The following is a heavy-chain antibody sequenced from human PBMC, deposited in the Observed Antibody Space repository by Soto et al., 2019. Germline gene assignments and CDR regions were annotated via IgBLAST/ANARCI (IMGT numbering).Heavy chain of an antibody. J-gene: IGHJ3*01. Sequence: EVQLVESGGGLVQPGGSLTLSCTASGFSVSNNFMKWVRQAPGKGLEWVSLIFSGGDTRYADFVRGRFTISRDNSKNTVYLQMNSLRVEDAAVYYCASEGGPHRTNGVWGQGTMVTVSS. V-gene: IGHV3-66*01. D-gene: IGHD2-8*01. CDR2: IFSGGDT. CDR3: ASEGGPHRTNGV. CDR1: GFSVSNNF.